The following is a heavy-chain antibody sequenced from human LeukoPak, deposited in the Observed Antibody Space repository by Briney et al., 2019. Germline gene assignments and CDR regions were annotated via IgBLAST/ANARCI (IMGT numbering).Heavy chain of an antibody. J-gene: IGHJ4*02. V-gene: IGHV4-31*03. CDR3: ARGQWLVPGDY. CDR1: GGSISSGGYY. CDR2: IYYSGST. Sequence: PSETLSLTCTVSGGSISSGGYYWSWIRQHPGKGLEWIGYIYYSGSTYYNPSLKSRVTISVDTSKNQFSLKLSSVTAADTAVYYWARGQWLVPGDYWGQETLVTVSS. D-gene: IGHD6-19*01.